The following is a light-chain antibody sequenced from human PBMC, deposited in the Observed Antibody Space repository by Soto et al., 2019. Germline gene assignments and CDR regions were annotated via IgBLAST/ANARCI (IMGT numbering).Light chain of an antibody. J-gene: IGKJ2*01. V-gene: IGKV3-15*01. CDR3: QQYNNWPPMYT. Sequence: EIVMTQSPATLSVSPGERATLSCRASQSVSSNLAWYQQKPGQAPRLLIYGAYTRATAIPARFSGSGSGTEFTLTISSLQSEDLAVYYCQQYNNWPPMYTFGQGTKLEIK. CDR1: QSVSSN. CDR2: GAY.